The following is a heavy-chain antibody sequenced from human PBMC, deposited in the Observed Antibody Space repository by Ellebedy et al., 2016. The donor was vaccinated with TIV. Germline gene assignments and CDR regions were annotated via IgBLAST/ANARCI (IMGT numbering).Heavy chain of an antibody. CDR2: IIPIFGTA. V-gene: IGHV1-69*13. J-gene: IGHJ4*02. CDR1: GGTFSSYA. CDR3: AREDYYDSSGYYSVGGGNFDY. Sequence: SVKVSXXASGGTFSSYAISWVRQAPGQGLEWMGGIIPIFGTANYAQKFQGRVTITADESTSTAYMELSSLRSEDTAVYYCAREDYYDSSGYYSVGGGNFDYWGQGTLVTVSS. D-gene: IGHD3-22*01.